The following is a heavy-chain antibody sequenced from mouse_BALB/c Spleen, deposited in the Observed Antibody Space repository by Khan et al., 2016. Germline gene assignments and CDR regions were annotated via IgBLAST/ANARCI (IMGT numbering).Heavy chain of an antibody. Sequence: EVKLLESGGGLVQPGGSLKLSCAASGFDFRRYWMSWVRQAPGKGLEWIGEINPDSRTINYTPSLKDKFTISRDNAKNTLYLQMSKVRSEDTAPYYCARAGYYGYLAYWGQGTLVSVSA. J-gene: IGHJ3*01. D-gene: IGHD1-1*01. V-gene: IGHV4-1*02. CDR3: ARAGYYGYLAY. CDR2: INPDSRTI. CDR1: GFDFRRYW.